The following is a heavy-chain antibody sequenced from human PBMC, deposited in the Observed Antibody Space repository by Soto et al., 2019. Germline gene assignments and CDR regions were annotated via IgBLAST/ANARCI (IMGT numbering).Heavy chain of an antibody. CDR2: IGTAGDT. D-gene: IGHD3-3*01. Sequence: GGSLRLSCAASGFTFSSYDMHWVRQATGKGLEWVSAIGTAGDTYYPGSVKGRLTISRENAKNSLYLHMNSLRAEDTAVYYCARGIYDFWSGEKGNYYYYYGMDVWGQGTTVTVSS. J-gene: IGHJ6*02. CDR3: ARGIYDFWSGEKGNYYYYYGMDV. V-gene: IGHV3-13*01. CDR1: GFTFSSYD.